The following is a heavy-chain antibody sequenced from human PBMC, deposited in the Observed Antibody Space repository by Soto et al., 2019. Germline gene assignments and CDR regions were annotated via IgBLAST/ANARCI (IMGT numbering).Heavy chain of an antibody. Sequence: SETLSLTCTVSGGSISSGGYYWSWIRQHPGKGLEWIGYIYYSGSTYYNPSLKSRVTISVDTSKNQFSLKLSSVTAADTAVYYCARAGYSYGYPNWFDPWGQGTLVTVSS. CDR3: ARAGYSYGYPNWFDP. J-gene: IGHJ5*02. D-gene: IGHD5-18*01. CDR1: GGSISSGGYY. V-gene: IGHV4-31*03. CDR2: IYYSGST.